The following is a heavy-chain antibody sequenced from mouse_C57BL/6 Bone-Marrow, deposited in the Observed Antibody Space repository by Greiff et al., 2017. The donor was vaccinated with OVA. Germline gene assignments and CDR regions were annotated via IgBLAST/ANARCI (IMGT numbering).Heavy chain of an antibody. V-gene: IGHV1-18*01. CDR2: INLNNGGT. Sequence: EVQLQQSGPELVKPGASVKIPCKASGYTFTDYNMDWVKQSHGKSLEWIGDINLNNGGTNYNQKLKGKATLTVDKSSSTAYMELRSLKSEYTAVYYCARNYYGSSGYFDVWGTGTTVTVSS. CDR3: ARNYYGSSGYFDV. J-gene: IGHJ1*03. CDR1: GYTFTDYN. D-gene: IGHD1-1*01.